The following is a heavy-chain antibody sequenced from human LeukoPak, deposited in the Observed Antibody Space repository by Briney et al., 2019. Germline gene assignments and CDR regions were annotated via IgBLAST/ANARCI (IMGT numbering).Heavy chain of an antibody. V-gene: IGHV3-21*01. Sequence: GGSLRLSCAASGFIFSTYNIDWVRQAPGKGLEWVSSISSSSSYIYYADSVKGRFTISRDNAKNSLYLQVNSLRVEDTAVYYCVKDQREAYRSGWSRDFDYWGQGTLVTVSS. CDR1: GFIFSTYN. D-gene: IGHD6-19*01. J-gene: IGHJ4*02. CDR2: ISSSSSYI. CDR3: VKDQREAYRSGWSRDFDY.